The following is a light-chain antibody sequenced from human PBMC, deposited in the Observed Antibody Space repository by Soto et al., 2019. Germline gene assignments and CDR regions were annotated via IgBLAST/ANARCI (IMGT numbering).Light chain of an antibody. CDR2: KAS. CDR3: QHPTSHPEA. V-gene: IGKV1-5*03. J-gene: IGKJ1*01. Sequence: IQVALSRSAVCGAGEESGSRCWPASQTISSWLAWYQQKPGKAPKLLIYKASTLKSGVPSRFSGSGSGTESTLTISRLKPADFPTYSCQHPTSHPEAFAQGTKGDIK. CDR1: QTISSW.